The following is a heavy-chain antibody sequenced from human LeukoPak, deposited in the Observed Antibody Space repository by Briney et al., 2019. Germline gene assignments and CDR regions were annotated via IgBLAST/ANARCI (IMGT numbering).Heavy chain of an antibody. J-gene: IGHJ4*02. D-gene: IGHD1-26*01. Sequence: SETLSLTCAVYGGSFSGYYWSWIRQPPGKGLEWIGEINHSGSTNYNPSLKSRVTISVDTSKNQFSLKLSSVTAADTAVYYCARARRYAMEGIVGATIPGNRAYYFDYWGQGTLVTVSS. CDR2: INHSGST. CDR1: GGSFSGYY. CDR3: ARARRYAMEGIVGATIPGNRAYYFDY. V-gene: IGHV4-34*01.